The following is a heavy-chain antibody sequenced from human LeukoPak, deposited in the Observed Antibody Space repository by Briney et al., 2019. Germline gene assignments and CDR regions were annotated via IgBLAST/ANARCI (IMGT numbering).Heavy chain of an antibody. CDR3: ARDSFRGSYSDY. D-gene: IGHD1-26*01. CDR2: IYSDGRT. V-gene: IGHV3-53*01. J-gene: IGHJ4*02. Sequence: GGSLRLSCAASGFTVSSNYMSWVRQAPGKGLEWVSEIYSDGRTYYGASVKGRFSISRDNSKNTVYLQMNSLRVEDTAVYYCARDSFRGSYSDYWGQGTLVTVSS. CDR1: GFTVSSNY.